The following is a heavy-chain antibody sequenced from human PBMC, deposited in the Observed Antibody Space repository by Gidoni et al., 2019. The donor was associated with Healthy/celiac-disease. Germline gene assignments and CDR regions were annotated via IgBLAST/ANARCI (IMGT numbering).Heavy chain of an antibody. J-gene: IGHJ4*02. CDR2: INHSGST. V-gene: IGHV4-34*01. CDR3: ARMAVGYSSGWQEFDY. D-gene: IGHD6-19*01. CDR1: GGSFSGYY. Sequence: QVQLQQWGAGLLKPSETLSLTCAVYGGSFSGYYWSWIRQPPGKGLAWIGEINHSGSTNYNPSLKSRVTISVDTSKNQFSLKLSSVTAADTAVYYCARMAVGYSSGWQEFDYWGQGTLVTVSS.